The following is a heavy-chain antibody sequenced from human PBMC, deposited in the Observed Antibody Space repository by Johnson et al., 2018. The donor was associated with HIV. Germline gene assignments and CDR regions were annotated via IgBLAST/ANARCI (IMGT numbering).Heavy chain of an antibody. CDR1: GFTFSNYG. CDR2: ISYDGSNK. CDR3: AKGDYNFWSGDAFDI. D-gene: IGHD3-3*01. V-gene: IGHV3-30*18. Sequence: QVQLVESGGGVVQPGGSLRLSCAASGFTFSNYGMHWVRQAPGKGLEWVAVISYDGSNKYYADSVKGRFTISRDNSKNTLYLQMNSLRAEDTAVYYCAKGDYNFWSGDAFDIWGQGTMVTVSS. J-gene: IGHJ3*02.